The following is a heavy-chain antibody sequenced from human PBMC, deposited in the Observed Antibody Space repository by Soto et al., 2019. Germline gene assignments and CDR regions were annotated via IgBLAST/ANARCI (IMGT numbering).Heavy chain of an antibody. CDR2: ISYDGSSK. CDR1: GFTFSSYA. CDR3: ARDYYDSSGSLDY. J-gene: IGHJ4*02. Sequence: QVQLVESGGGVVQPGRSLRLTCAASGFTFSSYAMHWVRQAPGKGLEWVAVISYDGSSKYYADSVKGRFTISRDNSKNTLYLQMNSLRAEDTAVYYCARDYYDSSGSLDYWGQGTLVTVSS. V-gene: IGHV3-30-3*01. D-gene: IGHD3-22*01.